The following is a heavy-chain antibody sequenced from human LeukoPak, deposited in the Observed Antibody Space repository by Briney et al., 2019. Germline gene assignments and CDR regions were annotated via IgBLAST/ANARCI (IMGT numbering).Heavy chain of an antibody. V-gene: IGHV4-34*01. CDR1: GGSFSGYY. D-gene: IGHD1-26*01. Sequence: SETLSLTCAAYGGSFSGYYWSWIRQPPGKGLEWIGEINHSGSTNYNPSLKSRVTISVDTSKNQFSLKLSSVTAADTAVYYCAKSKPLSLVGARWFDPWGQGTLVTVSS. CDR2: INHSGST. CDR3: AKSKPLSLVGARWFDP. J-gene: IGHJ5*02.